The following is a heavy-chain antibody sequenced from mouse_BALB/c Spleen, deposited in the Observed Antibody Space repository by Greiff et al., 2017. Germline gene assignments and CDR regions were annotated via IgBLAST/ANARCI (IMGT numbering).Heavy chain of an antibody. Sequence: EVKLMESGPGLVKPSQSLSLTCTVTGYSITSDYAWNWIRQFPGNKLEWMGYISYSGSTSYNPSLKSRISITRDTSKNQFFLQLNSVTTEDTATYYCARGYENYFDYWGQGTTLTVSS. D-gene: IGHD2-14*01. CDR2: ISYSGST. CDR3: ARGYENYFDY. J-gene: IGHJ2*01. V-gene: IGHV3-2*02. CDR1: GYSITSDYA.